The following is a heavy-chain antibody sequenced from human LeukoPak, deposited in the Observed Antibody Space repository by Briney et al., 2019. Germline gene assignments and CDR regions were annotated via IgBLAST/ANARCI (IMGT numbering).Heavy chain of an antibody. CDR3: AKDREYHLLRGYFDY. D-gene: IGHD2-2*01. J-gene: IGHJ4*02. CDR2: IRESGGST. V-gene: IGHV3-23*01. Sequence: GGSLRLSCAASGFTFSSYAMTWVRQAPGKGLEWVSSIRESGGSTSYAESVKGRFTISRDNSKNTLYLQMNSLRAEDTAVYYCAKDREYHLLRGYFDYWGQGTLVTVSS. CDR1: GFTFSSYA.